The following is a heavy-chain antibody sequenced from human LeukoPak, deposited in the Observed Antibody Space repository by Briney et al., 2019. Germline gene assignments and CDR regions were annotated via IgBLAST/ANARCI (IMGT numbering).Heavy chain of an antibody. J-gene: IGHJ4*02. CDR2: ISSSSSTI. CDR1: GFTFSSYS. D-gene: IGHD3-10*01. CDR3: AKDSGSGSYIY. Sequence: GGSLRLSCAASGFTFSSYSMNWVRQAPGKGLEWVSYISSSSSTIYYADSVKGRFTISRDNAKNSLYLQMNSLRAEDTALYYCAKDSGSGSYIYWGQGTLVTVSS. V-gene: IGHV3-48*04.